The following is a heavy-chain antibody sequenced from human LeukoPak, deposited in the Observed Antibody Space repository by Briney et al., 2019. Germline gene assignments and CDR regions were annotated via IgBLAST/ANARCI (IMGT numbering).Heavy chain of an antibody. J-gene: IGHJ3*02. CDR3: AKATEYQLLFDAFDI. Sequence: GGSLRLSCKASGFTFNTFWMAWVRQAPGKGLEWVSAISGSGGSTYYADSVKGRFTISRDNSKNTLYLQMNSLRAEDTAVYYCAKATEYQLLFDAFDIWGQGTMVTVSS. CDR2: ISGSGGST. V-gene: IGHV3-23*01. D-gene: IGHD2-2*01. CDR1: GFTFNTFW.